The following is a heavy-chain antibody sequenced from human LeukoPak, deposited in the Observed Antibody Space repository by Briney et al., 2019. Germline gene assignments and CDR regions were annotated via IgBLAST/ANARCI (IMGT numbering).Heavy chain of an antibody. Sequence: ASAKVSCKASGYTFTSYPISWVRQAPGQGLEWMGWITTYNGNTHYAQKLQGRVTMTTETSTSTAYMDLRGLRSDDTAVYYCARGYDYGDYVGDFDYWGQGTLVTVSS. D-gene: IGHD4-17*01. CDR1: GYTFTSYP. V-gene: IGHV1-18*01. CDR2: ITTYNGNT. CDR3: ARGYDYGDYVGDFDY. J-gene: IGHJ4*02.